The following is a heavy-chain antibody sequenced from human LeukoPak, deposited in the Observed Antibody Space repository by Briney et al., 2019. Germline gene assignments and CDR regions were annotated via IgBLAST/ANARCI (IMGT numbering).Heavy chain of an antibody. Sequence: PGGSLRLSCAASGFTLSTYWMHSIRQAPGKGLVWVARINNAGSSATYGDSVKGRFTISRDNAKNTVDLQMDNLSAEDTAVYYCAREKGFAQDYWGQGTLVTVS. D-gene: IGHD3-3*01. CDR1: GFTLSTYW. CDR2: INNAGSSA. CDR3: AREKGFAQDY. J-gene: IGHJ4*02. V-gene: IGHV3-74*03.